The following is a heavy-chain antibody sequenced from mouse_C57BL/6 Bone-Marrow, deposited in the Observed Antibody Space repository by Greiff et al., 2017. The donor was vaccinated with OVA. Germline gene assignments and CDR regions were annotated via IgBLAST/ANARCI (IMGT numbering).Heavy chain of an antibody. CDR2: IYPRSGNT. CDR3: ARGAYYSSAWFAY. Sequence: VKLQQSGAELARPGASVKLSCKASGYTFTSYGISWVKQRTGQGLEWIGEIYPRSGNTYYNEKFKGKATLTADKSSSTAYMELRSLTSEDSAVYFCARGAYYSSAWFAYWGQGTLVTVSA. J-gene: IGHJ3*01. V-gene: IGHV1-81*01. CDR1: GYTFTSYG. D-gene: IGHD2-12*01.